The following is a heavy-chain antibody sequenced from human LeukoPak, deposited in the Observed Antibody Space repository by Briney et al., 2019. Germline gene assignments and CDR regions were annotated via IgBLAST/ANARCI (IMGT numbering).Heavy chain of an antibody. CDR1: GSSISSYY. V-gene: IGHV4-59*01. J-gene: IGHJ3*02. CDR3: ARDRSITIFGVVHDAFDI. D-gene: IGHD3-3*01. Sequence: PSETLSLTCTVSGSSISSYYWSWIRQPPGKGLEWIGYIYYSGSTNYNPSLKSRVTISVDTSKNQFSLKLSSVTAADTAVYYCARDRSITIFGVVHDAFDIWGQGTMVTVSS. CDR2: IYYSGST.